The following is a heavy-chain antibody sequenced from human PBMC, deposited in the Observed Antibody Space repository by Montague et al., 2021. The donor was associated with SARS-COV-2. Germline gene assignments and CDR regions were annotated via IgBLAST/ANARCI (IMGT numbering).Heavy chain of an antibody. J-gene: IGHJ6*02. CDR1: GGSISSSSYD. V-gene: IGHV4-39*01. CDR2: IYYSGST. CDR3: GRQGSSSSWYGGYYYGMDV. D-gene: IGHD6-13*01. Sequence: SQTLSLTCTVSGGSISSSSYDWGWIRQPPGKGLEWIGSIYYSGSTYYNPSLKSRVTISVDTSKNQFSLKLSSVTAADTAVYYCGRQGSSSSWYGGYYYGMDVWGQGTTVTVSS.